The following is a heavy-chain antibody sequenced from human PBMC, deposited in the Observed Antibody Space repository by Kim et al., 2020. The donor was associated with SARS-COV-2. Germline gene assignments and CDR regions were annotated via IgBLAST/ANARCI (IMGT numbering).Heavy chain of an antibody. D-gene: IGHD1-26*01. CDR3: ARRDTVLLPAR. CDR2: GT. J-gene: IGHJ4*02. V-gene: IGHV4-39*01. Sequence: GTYYNPSRKSRVTISADTSKNQFALRLHSVTAADTAVYYCARRDTVLLPARWGQGMLVTVAS.